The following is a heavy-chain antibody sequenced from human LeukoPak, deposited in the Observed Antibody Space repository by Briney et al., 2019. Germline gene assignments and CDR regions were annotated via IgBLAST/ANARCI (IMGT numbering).Heavy chain of an antibody. Sequence: SETLSLTCTVSGGSISGYFWSCIRQPPEQGPEFIGYIYYTGATLYNPSLKSRVTMSVDTSKNQFSLKLGSVTAADTAVYYCARHDPVGYYQHGMDVWGQGTTVTVSS. J-gene: IGHJ6*02. V-gene: IGHV4-59*08. CDR2: IYYTGAT. D-gene: IGHD2-15*01. CDR3: ARHDPVGYYQHGMDV. CDR1: GGSISGYF.